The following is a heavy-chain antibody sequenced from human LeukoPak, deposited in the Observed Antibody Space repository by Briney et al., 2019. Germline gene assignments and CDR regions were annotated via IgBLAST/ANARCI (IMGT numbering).Heavy chain of an antibody. J-gene: IGHJ5*02. CDR3: ARRVSSPYCSSTSCYAWFDP. CDR2: INHSGST. CDR1: GGSFSGYY. V-gene: IGHV4-34*01. D-gene: IGHD2-2*01. Sequence: SETLSLTCAVYGGSFSGYYWSWIRQPPGKGLEWIGEINHSGSTNYNPSLKSRVTISVDTSKNQFSLKLSSVTAADTAVYHCARRVSSPYCSSTSCYAWFDPWGQGTLVTVSS.